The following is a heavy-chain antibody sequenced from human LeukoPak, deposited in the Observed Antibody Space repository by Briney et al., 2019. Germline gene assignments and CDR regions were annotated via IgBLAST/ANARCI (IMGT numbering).Heavy chain of an antibody. CDR2: ISSNGGST. V-gene: IGHV3-64*01. J-gene: IGHJ4*02. D-gene: IGHD1-26*01. CDR1: GFTFSSYA. CDR3: ARVDSGSYLLLSGLDY. Sequence: PGGSLRLSCAASGFTFSSYAMHWVRQAPGKGLEYVSAISSNGGSTYYANSVKGRFTISRDNSKNTLYLQMGSLRAEDMAVYYCARVDSGSYLLLSGLDYWGQGTLVTVSS.